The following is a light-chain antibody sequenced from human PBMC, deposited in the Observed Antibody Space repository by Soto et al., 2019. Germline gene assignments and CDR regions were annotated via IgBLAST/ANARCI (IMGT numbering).Light chain of an antibody. V-gene: IGLV2-23*01. CDR2: EGN. J-gene: IGLJ2*01. Sequence: QSALTQPASVSGSPGQSITISCTGTSSDVGGYNLVSWYQQHPGKAPKLIIYEGNKRPSGVSNRFSGSKSGNTASLTISGLQAEDEADYYCCSYAGSSIPLFGGGTKLTAL. CDR1: SSDVGGYNL. CDR3: CSYAGSSIPL.